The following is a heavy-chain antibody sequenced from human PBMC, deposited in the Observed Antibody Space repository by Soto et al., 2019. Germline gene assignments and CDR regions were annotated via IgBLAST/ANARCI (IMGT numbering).Heavy chain of an antibody. CDR2: IYHSGST. CDR1: GGSISSSNW. Sequence: QVQLQESGPGLVKPSGTLSLTCAVSGGSISSSNWWSWVRQPPGKGLEWIGEIYHSGSTNYNPSLKSRVTMSVDKSKNQFSLKLSSVTAADTAVYYCARDRDCSGGSCYSGFDYWGQGTLVTVSS. V-gene: IGHV4-4*02. D-gene: IGHD2-15*01. CDR3: ARDRDCSGGSCYSGFDY. J-gene: IGHJ4*02.